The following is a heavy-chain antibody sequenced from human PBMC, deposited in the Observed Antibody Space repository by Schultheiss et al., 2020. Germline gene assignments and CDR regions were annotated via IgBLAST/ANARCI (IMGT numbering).Heavy chain of an antibody. CDR2: INQDGSEK. D-gene: IGHD6-13*01. J-gene: IGHJ4*02. CDR3: ARVGQQLVYFDY. V-gene: IGHV3-7*01. CDR1: GFTFSSYW. Sequence: GGSLRLSCAASGFTFSSYWMTWVRQAPGKGLEWVANINQDGSEKYYVDSVKGRFTISRDNARDNAKNSLYLQMNSLRAEDTAVYYCARVGQQLVYFDYWGQGTLVTVSS.